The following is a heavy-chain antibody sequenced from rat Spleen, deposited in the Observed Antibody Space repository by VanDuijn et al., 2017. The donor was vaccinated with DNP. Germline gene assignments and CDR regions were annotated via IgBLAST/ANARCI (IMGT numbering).Heavy chain of an antibody. CDR1: GFSITTNY. V-gene: IGHV3-1*01. CDR2: ISYSGST. CDR3: ARWSRYFDY. Sequence: EVQLQESGPGLVKPSHSLSLTCSVTGFSITTNYWGWIRKFPGNKMEYIGHISYSGSTNYNPSLKSRFSITRDTSKNQFFLQLNSVTTEDTATYYCARWSRYFDYWGQGVMVTVSS. J-gene: IGHJ2*01.